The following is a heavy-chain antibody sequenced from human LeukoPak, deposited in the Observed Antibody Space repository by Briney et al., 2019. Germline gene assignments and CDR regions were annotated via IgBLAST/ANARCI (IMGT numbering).Heavy chain of an antibody. V-gene: IGHV3-74*01. CDR3: ARGIAAAPTGAFDI. CDR2: INSDGSST. CDR1: GFTFSSYG. J-gene: IGHJ3*02. Sequence: GGSLRLSCAASGFTFSSYGMSWVRQAPGKGLVWVSRINSDGSSTSYADSVKGRFTISRDNAKNSLYLQMNSLRAEDTALYYCARGIAAAPTGAFDIWGQGTMVTVSS. D-gene: IGHD6-13*01.